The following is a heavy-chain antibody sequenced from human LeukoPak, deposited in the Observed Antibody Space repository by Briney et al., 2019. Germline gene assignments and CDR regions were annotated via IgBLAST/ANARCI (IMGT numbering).Heavy chain of an antibody. V-gene: IGHV1-46*01. CDR3: ARERGNDFWSGRVQTMDV. CDR2: INPSGGST. D-gene: IGHD3-3*01. Sequence: GGSLRLSCAASGFTFSSYGMHWVRQAPGQGLEWMGIINPSGGSTSYAQKFQGRVTVTRDMSTSTVYMELSSLRSEDTAVYYCARERGNDFWSGRVQTMDVWGKGTTVTVSS. J-gene: IGHJ6*03. CDR1: GFTFSSYG.